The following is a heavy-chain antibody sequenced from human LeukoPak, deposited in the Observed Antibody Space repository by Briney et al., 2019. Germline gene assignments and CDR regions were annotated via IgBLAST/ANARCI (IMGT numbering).Heavy chain of an antibody. CDR2: IYSSGST. J-gene: IGHJ4*02. V-gene: IGHV4-4*07. CDR1: GGSISIYY. Sequence: ADTLSLTRTVSGGSISIYYWGWIRHSAGKGLEWIGRIYSSGSTNYNPSLKSRVTMPVDMSKTQFSLKLSSVTAADTAVYYCARAADLAGNHYLYYFDSWGQGTLVTVSS. D-gene: IGHD3-10*01. CDR3: ARAADLAGNHYLYYFDS.